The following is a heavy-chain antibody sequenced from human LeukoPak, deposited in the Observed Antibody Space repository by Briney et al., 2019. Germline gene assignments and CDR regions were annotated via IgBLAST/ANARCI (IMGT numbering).Heavy chain of an antibody. CDR1: GGSISSDGYY. V-gene: IGHV4-30-4*01. CDR2: IYYRGGT. Sequence: SQTLSLTCTVSGGSISSDGYYWRWIRQPPGEGLEWIEYIYYRGGTYYNPSLRSRVTISVDTSKNQFSLKLSSVTAADTAVYYCARGGTTVIAPVYWGQGTRVTGSS. D-gene: IGHD4-23*01. J-gene: IGHJ4*02. CDR3: ARGGTTVIAPVY.